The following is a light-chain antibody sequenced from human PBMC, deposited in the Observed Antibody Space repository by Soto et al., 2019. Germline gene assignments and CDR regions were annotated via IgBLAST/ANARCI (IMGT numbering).Light chain of an antibody. V-gene: IGKV3D-20*02. J-gene: IGKJ1*01. CDR2: GSS. Sequence: EIVLTQSPSTLSLSPGERATLSCRASQSLXSNALAGYQQNPGQAPRLLXYGSSSSATGIPDRLSGSGSGTDFTLTISRREPADSVSYYCQQRSNGPRTFGQGTKVDIK. CDR3: QQRSNGPRT. CDR1: QSLXSNA.